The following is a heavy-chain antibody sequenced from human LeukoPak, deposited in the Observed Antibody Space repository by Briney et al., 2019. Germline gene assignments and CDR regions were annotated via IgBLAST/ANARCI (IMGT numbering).Heavy chain of an antibody. CDR2: INPSGGST. Sequence: ASVKVSCKASGYTLTSYYMHWVRQAPGQGLEWMGIINPSGGSTSYAQEFQGRVTMTRDTSTSTAYMELRSLSSEDTAVYYCARLGGHDAFDIWGQGTMVTVSS. CDR3: ARLGGHDAFDI. J-gene: IGHJ3*02. V-gene: IGHV1-46*01. CDR1: GYTLTSYY.